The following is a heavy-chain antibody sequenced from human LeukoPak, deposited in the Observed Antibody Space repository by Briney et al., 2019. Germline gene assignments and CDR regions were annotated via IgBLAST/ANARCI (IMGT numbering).Heavy chain of an antibody. J-gene: IGHJ3*02. CDR1: GYTFTGYY. CDR2: INPNSGGT. CDR3: ARSYSSSWYYAFDI. D-gene: IGHD6-13*01. Sequence: GASVKVSCKASGYTFTGYYMHWVRQAPGQGLEWMGWINPNSGGTNYAQKFQGRVTMTRDTSISTAYMELSRLRSDDTAVYHCARSYSSSWYYAFDIWGQGTMVTVSS. V-gene: IGHV1-2*02.